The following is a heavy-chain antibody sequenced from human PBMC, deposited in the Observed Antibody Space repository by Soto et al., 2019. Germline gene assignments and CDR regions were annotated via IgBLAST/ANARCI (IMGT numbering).Heavy chain of an antibody. Sequence: GPSVKVSCKASGYTFTSYGISWVRQAPGQGLEWMGWISAYNGNTNYAQKLQGRVTMTTDTSTSTAYMELRSLRSDDTAVYYCARDAPLEYSSSSVYYYYGMDVWGQGTTVTVSS. D-gene: IGHD6-6*01. J-gene: IGHJ6*02. CDR1: GYTFTSYG. CDR3: ARDAPLEYSSSSVYYYYGMDV. V-gene: IGHV1-18*04. CDR2: ISAYNGNT.